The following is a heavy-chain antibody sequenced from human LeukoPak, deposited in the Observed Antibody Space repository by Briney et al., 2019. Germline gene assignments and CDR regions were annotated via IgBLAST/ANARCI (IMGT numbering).Heavy chain of an antibody. CDR3: ARDGGIASYYYYMDV. V-gene: IGHV4-59*01. CDR1: GGSINSYY. J-gene: IGHJ6*03. CDR2: VYYTGST. Sequence: KPSETLSLTCTVSGGSINSYYWTWIRQPPGKRLEWIGYVYYTGSTNYNPSLRSRVTMSLDTSKNQFSLKLSSVTAADTAVYYCARDGGIASYYYYMDVWGKGTTVTVSS. D-gene: IGHD6-13*01.